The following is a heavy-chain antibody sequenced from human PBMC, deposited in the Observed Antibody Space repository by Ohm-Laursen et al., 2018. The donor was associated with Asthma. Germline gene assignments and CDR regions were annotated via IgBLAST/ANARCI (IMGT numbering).Heavy chain of an antibody. Sequence: SLRLSCAASGFIFDDYAMHWVRQVPGKGLEWVASISTASTFIYYADSVRGRFTTSRDNAKNSVYLQMNSLRAEDTALYYCARIGPEWELPGREYSLHHWGQGTQVTASS. J-gene: IGHJ1*01. CDR2: ISTASTFI. CDR1: GFIFDDYA. CDR3: ARIGPEWELPGREYSLHH. D-gene: IGHD1-26*01. V-gene: IGHV3-21*01.